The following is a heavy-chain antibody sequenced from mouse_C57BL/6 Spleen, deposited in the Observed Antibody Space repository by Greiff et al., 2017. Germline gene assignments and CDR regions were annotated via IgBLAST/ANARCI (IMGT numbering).Heavy chain of an antibody. Sequence: QVQLQQSGPELVKPGASVKISCKASGYAFSSSWMNWVKQRPGKGLEWIGRIYPGDGDTNYNGKFKGKATLTADKSSSTAYMQLSSLTSEDSAVYFCAREGTVVGYWGQGTTLTVSS. J-gene: IGHJ2*01. D-gene: IGHD1-1*01. CDR3: AREGTVVGY. V-gene: IGHV1-82*01. CDR2: IYPGDGDT. CDR1: GYAFSSSW.